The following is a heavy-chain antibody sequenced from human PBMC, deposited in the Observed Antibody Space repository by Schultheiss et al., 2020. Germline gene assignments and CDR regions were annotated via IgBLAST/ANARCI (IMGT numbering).Heavy chain of an antibody. D-gene: IGHD3-22*01. Sequence: SETLSLTCTVSGGSITTYYWGWIRQPPGKGLEWIGYIYYSGSTNYNPSLKSRVTISVDTSKNQFSLKLSSVTAADTAVYYCAAYSSGYYYDWFDPWGQGTLVTVS. J-gene: IGHJ5*02. CDR2: IYYSGST. CDR1: GGSITTYY. V-gene: IGHV4-59*01. CDR3: AAYSSGYYYDWFDP.